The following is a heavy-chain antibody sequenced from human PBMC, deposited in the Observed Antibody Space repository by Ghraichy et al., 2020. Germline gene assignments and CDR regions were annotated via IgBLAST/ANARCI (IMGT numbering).Heavy chain of an antibody. J-gene: IGHJ4*02. D-gene: IGHD5-18*01. Sequence: SETLSLTCNVSGDSISAYYWSWIRQPPGKGLEWIGYISDSGSTDYIPSLKSRVTISVDTSMSQLSLKLNSVTAADTAVYYCARHRWTQLWSAFAYWGQGSLVTVSS. CDR1: GDSISAYY. CDR3: ARHRWTQLWSAFAY. V-gene: IGHV4-59*08. CDR2: ISDSGST.